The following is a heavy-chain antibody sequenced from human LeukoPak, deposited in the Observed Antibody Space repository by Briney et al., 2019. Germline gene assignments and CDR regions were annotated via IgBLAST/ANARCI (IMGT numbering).Heavy chain of an antibody. D-gene: IGHD5-18*01. CDR3: AKVAAWIQLWYDAFDI. CDR2: ISGSGGST. CDR1: GFTFSSYA. J-gene: IGHJ3*02. V-gene: IGHV3-23*01. Sequence: PGGSLRLSCAASGFTFSSYAMSWVRQAPGKGLEWVSAISGSGGSTYYADSVKGRFTISRDNSKNTLYLQMNSLRAEDTAVYYWAKVAAWIQLWYDAFDIWGQGTMVTVSS.